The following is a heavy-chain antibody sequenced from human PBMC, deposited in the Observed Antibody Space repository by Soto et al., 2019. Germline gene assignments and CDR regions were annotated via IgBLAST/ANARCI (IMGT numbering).Heavy chain of an antibody. D-gene: IGHD7-27*01. Sequence: QITLKESGPTRVKPTQTLTLTCTLSGFSLKTGGGGVVWIRQPPGKALEWLALIYWNDDKRYSPSLKNRLTITKDTSRNQVVLTMTNMAPDDTGTYYCAHRPNWGINGLGAWGQGTTVTVSS. J-gene: IGHJ6*02. CDR1: GFSLKTGGGG. CDR3: AHRPNWGINGLGA. CDR2: IYWNDDK. V-gene: IGHV2-5*01.